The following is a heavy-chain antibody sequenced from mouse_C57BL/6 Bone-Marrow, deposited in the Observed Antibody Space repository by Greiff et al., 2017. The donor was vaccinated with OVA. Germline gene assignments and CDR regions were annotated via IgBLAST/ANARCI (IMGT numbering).Heavy chain of an antibody. Sequence: QVQLKESGAELARPGASVKLSCKASGYTFTSYGISWVKQRPGQGLEWIGEIYPRSGNTYYNEKFKGKATLTADKSSSTAYMELRSLTSEDSAVYFCATDGGSFAYWGQGTLVTVSA. CDR2: IYPRSGNT. CDR3: ATDGGSFAY. V-gene: IGHV1-81*01. CDR1: GYTFTSYG. J-gene: IGHJ3*01.